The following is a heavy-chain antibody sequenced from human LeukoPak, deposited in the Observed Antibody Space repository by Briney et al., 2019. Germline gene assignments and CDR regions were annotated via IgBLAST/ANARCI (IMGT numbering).Heavy chain of an antibody. CDR1: GFTCIRYW. Sequence: AGSLRLSCATSGFTCIRYWIHLFSQAPGIERVYISCTNTYGISISNADSVKGRFTISRDNTKNTLYLEMNSLRPEDTAVYYCARGMSVLRFLEWPQPEGYYYGMDVWGQGTTVTVSS. V-gene: IGHV3-74*01. CDR3: ARGMSVLRFLEWPQPEGYYYGMDV. J-gene: IGHJ6*02. D-gene: IGHD3-3*01. CDR2: TNTYGISI.